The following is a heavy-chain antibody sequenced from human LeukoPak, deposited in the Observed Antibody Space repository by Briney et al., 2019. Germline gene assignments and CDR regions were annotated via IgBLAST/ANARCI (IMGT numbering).Heavy chain of an antibody. CDR2: ISSSGSTI. V-gene: IGHV3-48*03. CDR3: ARGNRWYYGRYYYYYMDV. CDR1: GFTFSSYE. Sequence: GGSLRLSCAASGFTFSSYEMNWVRQAPGKGLEWVSYISSSGSTIYYADSVKGRFTISRDNAKNSLYLQMNSLRAEDTAVYYCARGNRWYYGRYYYYYMDVWGKGTTVTVSS. J-gene: IGHJ6*03. D-gene: IGHD4-17*01.